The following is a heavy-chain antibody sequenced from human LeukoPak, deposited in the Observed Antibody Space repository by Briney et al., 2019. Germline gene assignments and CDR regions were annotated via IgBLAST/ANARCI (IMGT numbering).Heavy chain of an antibody. CDR1: GYSISSGYY. CDR3: ARGEDYGVDY. Sequence: SETLSLTCTVSGYSISSGYYWGWIRQPPGKGLEWIGSIYHSGSTYYNPSLKSRVTISVDTSKNQFSLKLSSVTAADTAVYYCARGEDYGVDYWGQGTLVTVSS. CDR2: IYHSGST. D-gene: IGHD4-17*01. V-gene: IGHV4-38-2*02. J-gene: IGHJ4*02.